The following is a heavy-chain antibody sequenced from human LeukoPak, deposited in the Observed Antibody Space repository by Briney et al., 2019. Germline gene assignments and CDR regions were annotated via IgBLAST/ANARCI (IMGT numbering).Heavy chain of an antibody. CDR2: IGGGGVDT. V-gene: IGHV3-23*01. CDR1: GFTFSSYA. CDR3: AKDPPTTGTTFDN. J-gene: IGHJ4*02. Sequence: PGGSLRLSCAASGFTFSSYATSWVRQAPGKGLEWVSSIGGGGVDTYYADSVKGRFTISRDNSKNTQYLQMNSLRVEDTAVYYCAKDPPTTGTTFDNWGRGTLVTVSS. D-gene: IGHD1-1*01.